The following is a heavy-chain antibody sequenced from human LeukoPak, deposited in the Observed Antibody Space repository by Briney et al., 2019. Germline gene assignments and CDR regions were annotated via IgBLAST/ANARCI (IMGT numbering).Heavy chain of an antibody. D-gene: IGHD3-10*01. J-gene: IGHJ4*02. V-gene: IGHV3-23*01. Sequence: GGSLRLSCAASGFTFSSYAMSWVRQTPGKGLEWVSSISYSGGSTHYADSVKGRFTISRDNSKNTLYVQMNSLRAEDTAVYYCVKSGSGSYYNPDFDYWGQGTLVTVSS. CDR2: ISYSGGST. CDR3: VKSGSGSYYNPDFDY. CDR1: GFTFSSYA.